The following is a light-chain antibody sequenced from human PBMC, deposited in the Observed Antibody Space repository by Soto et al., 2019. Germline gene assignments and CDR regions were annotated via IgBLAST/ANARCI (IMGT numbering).Light chain of an antibody. Sequence: EIVMTQSPATLSVSPGERATLSCRAGQSVITNLAWYQQKPGQPPRLLVYGASTRATGIPDRFSGSGSGTDFTLTISRLEPEDFAVYYCQQYGNSRWTFGQGTKVDIK. CDR1: QSVITN. J-gene: IGKJ1*01. CDR3: QQYGNSRWT. V-gene: IGKV3-20*01. CDR2: GAS.